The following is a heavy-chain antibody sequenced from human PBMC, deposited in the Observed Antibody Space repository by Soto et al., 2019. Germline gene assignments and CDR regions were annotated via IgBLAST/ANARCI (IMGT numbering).Heavy chain of an antibody. D-gene: IGHD3-10*01. V-gene: IGHV4-39*02. CDR2: ISFSGST. Sequence: PLETLSLSCIVSGGSISDSISYWGWIRQPPGRGLEWIGTISFSGSTNFNPSLKSRVTMSLETSKNHFSLNLSSVTAADTAVYYCARRSALPTYYKSMHVWGQGTTVTVSS. CDR1: GGSISDSISY. CDR3: ARRSALPTYYKSMHV. J-gene: IGHJ6*02.